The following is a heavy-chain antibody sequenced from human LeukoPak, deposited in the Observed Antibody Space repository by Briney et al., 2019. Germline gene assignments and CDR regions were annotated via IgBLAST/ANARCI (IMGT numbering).Heavy chain of an antibody. D-gene: IGHD3-3*01. CDR3: ARGPLHPPIFVGVVIWEYYFDY. CDR2: IYYSGST. CDR1: GGSISSSSYY. V-gene: IGHV4-39*07. Sequence: SETLSLTCTVSGGSISSSSYYWGWIRQPPGKGLEWIGSIYYSGSTYYNPSLKSRVTISVDTSKNQFSLKLSSVTAADTAVYYCARGPLHPPIFVGVVIWEYYFDYWGQGTLVTVSS. J-gene: IGHJ4*02.